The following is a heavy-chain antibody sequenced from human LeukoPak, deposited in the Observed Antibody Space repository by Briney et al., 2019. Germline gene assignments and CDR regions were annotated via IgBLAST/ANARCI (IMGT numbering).Heavy chain of an antibody. J-gene: IGHJ4*02. CDR3: ARGGSSWPPLDY. V-gene: IGHV1-69*05. D-gene: IGHD6-13*01. CDR1: GGTFSSYA. Sequence: SVKVSCKASGGTFSSYAISWVRQAPGQGLEWMGGIIPIFGTANYAQKFQGRVTITTDESTSTAYMELSSLRSEDTAVYYCARGGSSWPPLDYWGQGTLVTVSS. CDR2: IIPIFGTA.